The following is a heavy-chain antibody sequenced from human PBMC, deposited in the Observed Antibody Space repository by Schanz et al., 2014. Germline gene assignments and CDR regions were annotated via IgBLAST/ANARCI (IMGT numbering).Heavy chain of an antibody. D-gene: IGHD6-13*01. J-gene: IGHJ4*02. Sequence: EVQLLESGGGLVEPGGSLRLSCAASGFSFSSYAMGWVRQARGKGLEWVSAMNESHSTIYYADSVRGRFTISRDNAENTLFLQMNSLRAGDAAVYYCARGLIAAAGGAFDYWGQGTLXAVSA. CDR2: MNESHSTI. V-gene: IGHV3-23*01. CDR3: ARGLIAAAGGAFDY. CDR1: GFSFSSYA.